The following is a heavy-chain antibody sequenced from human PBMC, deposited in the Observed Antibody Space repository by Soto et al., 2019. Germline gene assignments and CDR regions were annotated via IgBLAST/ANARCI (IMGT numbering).Heavy chain of an antibody. D-gene: IGHD3-3*01. V-gene: IGHV3-23*01. CDR2: ISGSGGST. CDR1: GFTFSSYA. Sequence: GGSLRLSCAASGFTFSSYAMSWVRQAPGKGLEWVSAISGSGGSTYYADSVKGRFTISRDNSKNTLYLQMNSLGAEDTAVYYCANADYDFWSGYYQETTDFDYWGQGTLVTVSS. CDR3: ANADYDFWSGYYQETTDFDY. J-gene: IGHJ4*02.